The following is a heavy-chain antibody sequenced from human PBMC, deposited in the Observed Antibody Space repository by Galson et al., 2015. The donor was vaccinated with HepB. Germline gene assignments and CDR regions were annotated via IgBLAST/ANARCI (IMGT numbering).Heavy chain of an antibody. J-gene: IGHJ6*02. CDR3: ARLRFLEWSTNYYGMDV. CDR2: IYPGDSDT. CDR1: GYSFTSYW. D-gene: IGHD3-3*01. V-gene: IGHV5-51*01. Sequence: QSGAEVKKPGESLKISCKGSGYSFTSYWIGWVRQMPGKGLEWMGIIYPGDSDTRYSPSFQGQVTISADKSISTAYLQWSSLKASDTAMYYCARLRFLEWSTNYYGMDVWGQGTTVTVSS.